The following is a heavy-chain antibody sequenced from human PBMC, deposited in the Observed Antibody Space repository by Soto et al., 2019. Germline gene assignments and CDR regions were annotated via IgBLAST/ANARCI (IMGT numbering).Heavy chain of an antibody. D-gene: IGHD1-26*01. CDR3: ARGLISGSHYSGGWYYFDY. CDR1: GGSFSDYI. Sequence: QVQLQQSGAGLLKPSETLSLTCDVYGGSFSDYIWTWIRQTPGKGLQWIGQINHSGSANYNPSLKSRVTISVHTSSSQFSLELSSVTAADTAVYYCARGLISGSHYSGGWYYFDYWGQGTQVTVSS. CDR2: INHSGSA. V-gene: IGHV4-34*01. J-gene: IGHJ4*02.